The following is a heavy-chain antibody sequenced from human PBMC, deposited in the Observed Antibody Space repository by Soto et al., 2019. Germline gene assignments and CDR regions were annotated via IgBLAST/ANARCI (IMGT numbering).Heavy chain of an antibody. V-gene: IGHV1-18*01. Sequence: ASVKVSCKASGYTFTSYGISWVRQAPGQGLEWMGWISAYNGNTNYAQKLQGRVTMTTDTSTSTAYMELRSLRSDDTAVYYCARGGERELLLDTPLPSYWGQGTLVTVSS. CDR1: GYTFTSYG. CDR3: ARGGERELLLDTPLPSY. D-gene: IGHD1-26*01. J-gene: IGHJ4*02. CDR2: ISAYNGNT.